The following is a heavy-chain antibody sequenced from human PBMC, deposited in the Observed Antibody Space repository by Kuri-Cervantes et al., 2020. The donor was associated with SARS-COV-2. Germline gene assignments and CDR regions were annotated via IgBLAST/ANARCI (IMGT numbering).Heavy chain of an antibody. D-gene: IGHD1-26*01. Sequence: ETLSLTCAASGFTVSSNYMNWVRQTPGKGLEWVSYISSTGDTIYYADSVKGRFTISRDNAKNSLYLQMNSLRAEDTAVYYCTRWRVGAKTWGQGTLVTVSS. CDR3: TRWRVGAKT. V-gene: IGHV3-48*01. CDR1: GFTVSSNY. CDR2: ISSTGDTI. J-gene: IGHJ4*02.